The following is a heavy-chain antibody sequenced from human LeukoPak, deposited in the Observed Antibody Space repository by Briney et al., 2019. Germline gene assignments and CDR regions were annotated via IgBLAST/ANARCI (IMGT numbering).Heavy chain of an antibody. CDR3: ARSWVAARHFDY. CDR1: GFTFSSYW. V-gene: IGHV3-74*01. J-gene: IGHJ4*02. D-gene: IGHD6-6*01. Sequence: GGSLRLSCAASGFTFSSYWMHWVRQAPGKGLAWVSRINSDGSSTSYADSVKGRFTISRDNAENTLYLQMNSLRAEDTAVYFCARSWVAARHFDYWGQGTLVTVSS. CDR2: INSDGSST.